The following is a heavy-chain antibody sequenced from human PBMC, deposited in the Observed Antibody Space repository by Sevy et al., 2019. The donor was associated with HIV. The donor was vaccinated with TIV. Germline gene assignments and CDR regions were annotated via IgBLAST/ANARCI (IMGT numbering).Heavy chain of an antibody. CDR2: ISYSGST. D-gene: IGHD3-10*01. CDR1: GASISSYH. Sequence: SETLSLTCTVSGASISSYHWSWIRQPPGKGLEWIGYISYSGSTNHNPSLKSRVTISVDTSKNQFSLKLTSVTAADTAVYYCARHYSGDPFDYWGQGTLVTVSS. V-gene: IGHV4-59*08. CDR3: ARHYSGDPFDY. J-gene: IGHJ4*02.